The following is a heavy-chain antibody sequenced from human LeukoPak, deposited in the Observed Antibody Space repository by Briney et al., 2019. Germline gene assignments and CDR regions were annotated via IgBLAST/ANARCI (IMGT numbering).Heavy chain of an antibody. CDR3: ARGTSYPYDNFDH. J-gene: IGHJ4*02. Sequence: SETLSLTCAVSGYSISSNHYWGWIRQPPGKGLEWIGSIYHSGSTYYKPSLKSRVTISVDTSKNQFSLRLSSVTAADTAVYYCARGTSYPYDNFDHWGQGTLVTVSS. CDR2: IYHSGST. D-gene: IGHD3-16*01. V-gene: IGHV4-38-2*01. CDR1: GYSISSNHY.